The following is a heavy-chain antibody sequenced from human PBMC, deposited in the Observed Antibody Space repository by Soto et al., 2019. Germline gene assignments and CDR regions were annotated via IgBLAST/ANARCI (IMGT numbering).Heavy chain of an antibody. V-gene: IGHV5-51*01. J-gene: IGHJ5*02. CDR1: GDAFTNYW. CDR3: ARYLDYGGHSDWFDP. D-gene: IGHD4-17*01. CDR2: IYPGDSNT. Sequence: EVQLVQSGAEVKKPGESLKISCKGSGDAFTNYWIAWVRQMPGKGLEWMGIIYPGDSNTRYSPSFQGQVTISADKSIRNGYLQGSSLKASDTDTSYCARYLDYGGHSDWFDPWGQGTLVTGSS.